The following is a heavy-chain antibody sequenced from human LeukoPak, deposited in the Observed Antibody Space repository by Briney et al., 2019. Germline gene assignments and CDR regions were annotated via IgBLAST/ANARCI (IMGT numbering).Heavy chain of an antibody. CDR1: GYTFTGYY. D-gene: IGHD3-10*01. J-gene: IGHJ4*02. V-gene: IGHV1-2*02. CDR3: ARDSSYYGSGSYYNELPYDY. Sequence: ASVKVSCKASGYTFTGYYMHWVRQAPGQGLEWMGWINPNSGGTNYAQKFQGRVTMTRDTSISTAYMELSRLRSDDTAVYYCARDSSYYGSGSYYNELPYDYWGQGTLVTVSS. CDR2: INPNSGGT.